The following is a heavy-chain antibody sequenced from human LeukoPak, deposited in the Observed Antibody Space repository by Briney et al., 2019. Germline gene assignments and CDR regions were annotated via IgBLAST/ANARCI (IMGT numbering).Heavy chain of an antibody. CDR3: ARPPYYYDSSGLDY. Sequence: PGGSLRLSCGASGFTFSTSWMSWVRQAPGKGLEWVSYISSSGSTIYYADSVKGRFTISRDNAKNSLYLQMNSLRAEDTAVYYCARPPYYYDSSGLDYWGQGTLVTVSS. CDR2: ISSSGSTI. CDR1: GFTFSTSW. J-gene: IGHJ4*02. D-gene: IGHD3-22*01. V-gene: IGHV3-48*04.